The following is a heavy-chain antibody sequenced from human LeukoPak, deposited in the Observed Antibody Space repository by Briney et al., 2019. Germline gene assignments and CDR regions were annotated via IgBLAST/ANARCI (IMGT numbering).Heavy chain of an antibody. CDR1: GYTFTSYG. V-gene: IGHV1-18*01. CDR3: ARDNGGSGYFRWFDP. D-gene: IGHD3-22*01. CDR2: ISAYNGNT. J-gene: IGHJ5*02. Sequence: ASVKVSCKASGYTFTSYGISWVRQAPGQGLEWVGWISAYNGNTNYAQKFQGRVTITADKSTSTAYMELSSLRSEDTAVYYCARDNGGSGYFRWFDPWGQGTLVTVSS.